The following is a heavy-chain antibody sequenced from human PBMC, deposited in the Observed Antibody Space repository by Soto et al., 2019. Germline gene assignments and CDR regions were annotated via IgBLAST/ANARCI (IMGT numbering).Heavy chain of an antibody. CDR2: IWYDGSNK. CDR1: GFTFSSYG. CDR3: ARDLRSYGDYFDY. Sequence: GGSLRLSCAASGFTFSSYGMHWVRQAPGKGLEWVAVIWYDGSNKYYADSVKGRFTISRDNSKNTLYLQMNSLRAEDTAVYYCARDLRSYGDYFDYWGQGTLVTVSS. J-gene: IGHJ4*02. D-gene: IGHD5-18*01. V-gene: IGHV3-33*01.